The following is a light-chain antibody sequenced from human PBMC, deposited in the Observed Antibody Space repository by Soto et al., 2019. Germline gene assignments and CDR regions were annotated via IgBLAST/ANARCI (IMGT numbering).Light chain of an antibody. CDR1: QTIGNY. V-gene: IGKV1-39*01. J-gene: IGKJ1*01. Sequence: DIQMTQAPSSLPASVGDRVTITCRASQTIGNYLNWYQQRPGKAPNLLISAASTLQSGVPSRFSGSGSGTDFTLTITSLQPEDFATYYCQQSYNTPRTFGQGTMVEIK. CDR3: QQSYNTPRT. CDR2: AAS.